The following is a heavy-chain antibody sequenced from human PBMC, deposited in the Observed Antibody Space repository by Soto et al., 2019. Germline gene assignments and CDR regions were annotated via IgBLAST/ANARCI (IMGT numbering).Heavy chain of an antibody. CDR2: IKSKIDGGTT. Sequence: EVQLVESGGGLVKPGGSLRLSCAASGFTFSNAWMSWVRQAPGKGLEWVGRIKSKIDGGTTDYAAPGKGRFTISRDDSKNTLYLQMNSLKTEDTAVYYCTTDRYSSSWYGDYWGQGTLVTVS. CDR1: GFTFSNAW. J-gene: IGHJ4*02. CDR3: TTDRYSSSWYGDY. D-gene: IGHD6-13*01. V-gene: IGHV3-15*01.